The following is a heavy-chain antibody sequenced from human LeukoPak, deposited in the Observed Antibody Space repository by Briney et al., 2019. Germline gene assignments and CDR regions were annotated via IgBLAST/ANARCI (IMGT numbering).Heavy chain of an antibody. V-gene: IGHV3-30*18. J-gene: IGHJ4*02. CDR2: ISHDGTNK. CDR3: AKAYIRTWYILDY. Sequence: GGSLRLSCAGSGFTFSNDGFHWVRQTPGKGLEWVAVISHDGTNKRYADSVKGRFTISRDDSKNTLYLQMNSLRVEDTAIYYCAKAYIRTWYILDYWGRGTLVTASS. D-gene: IGHD3-10*01. CDR1: GFTFSNDG.